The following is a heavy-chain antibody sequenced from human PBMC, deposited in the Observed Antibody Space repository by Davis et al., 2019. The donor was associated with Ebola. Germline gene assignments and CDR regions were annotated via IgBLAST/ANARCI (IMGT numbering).Heavy chain of an antibody. D-gene: IGHD3-22*01. CDR1: GFTFDDYA. CDR3: ARETSTGWLAQGY. CDR2: ISWNSGSI. Sequence: SLKISCAASGFTFDDYAMHWVRQAPGKGLEWVSGISWNSGSIGYADSVKGRFTISRDNAKNSLYLQMNSLRDEDTAVYYCARETSTGWLAQGYWGQGTLVTVSS. J-gene: IGHJ4*02. V-gene: IGHV3-9*01.